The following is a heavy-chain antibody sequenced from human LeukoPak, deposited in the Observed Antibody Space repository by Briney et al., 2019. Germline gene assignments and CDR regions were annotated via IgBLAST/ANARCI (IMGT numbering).Heavy chain of an antibody. Sequence: GGSLRLSCAASGFTFSNAWMGWVRQAPGKGLEWVATINQDGSEKYYVDSVKGRFTISRDNAKNSLSLQMNSLRAEDTAVYYCARVRFGSSSTSFDYWGQGTLVTVSS. V-gene: IGHV3-7*05. D-gene: IGHD6-6*01. J-gene: IGHJ4*02. CDR1: GFTFSNAW. CDR3: ARVRFGSSSTSFDY. CDR2: INQDGSEK.